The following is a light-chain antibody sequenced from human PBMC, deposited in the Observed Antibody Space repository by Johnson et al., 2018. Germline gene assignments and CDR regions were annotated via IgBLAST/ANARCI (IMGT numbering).Light chain of an antibody. CDR2: ENN. CDR3: GTGDSSLSSGNV. J-gene: IGLJ1*01. V-gene: IGLV1-51*02. Sequence: QSVLTQPPSVSAAPGQKVTISCSGSSSNIGNNYVSWYQQLPGTAPKLLIYENNKRPSGIPDRVSGSKSGTSATLGITALQTGDEADYYCGTGDSSLSSGNVFGTGTKVTVL. CDR1: SSNIGNNY.